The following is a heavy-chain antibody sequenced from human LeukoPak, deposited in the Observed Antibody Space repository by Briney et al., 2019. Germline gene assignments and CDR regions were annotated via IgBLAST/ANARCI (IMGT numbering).Heavy chain of an antibody. Sequence: SETLSLTCAVYGGSFSGYYWSWIRQPPGKGLEWIGEINHSGSTNYNPSLKSRVTISVDTSKNQFSLKLSSVTAADTAVYYCARENYSSSHPAEFDYWGQGTLVTVSS. D-gene: IGHD6-6*01. CDR3: ARENYSSSHPAEFDY. CDR1: GGSFSGYY. V-gene: IGHV4-34*01. J-gene: IGHJ4*02. CDR2: INHSGST.